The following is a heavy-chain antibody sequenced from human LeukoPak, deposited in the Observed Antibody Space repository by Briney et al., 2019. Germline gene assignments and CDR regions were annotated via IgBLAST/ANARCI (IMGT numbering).Heavy chain of an antibody. Sequence: PGGSLRLSCAASGFTFSNAWMRWVRQAPGKGLEWVGRIKSKTDGGSSDYAAPVQGRFTISRDDSKYTLYLQMNSLKTEDTAVYYCTTIRFGECHTLGYYFDYWGQGTLVTVSS. CDR3: TTIRFGECHTLGYYFDY. J-gene: IGHJ4*02. CDR1: GFTFSNAW. CDR2: IKSKTDGGSS. D-gene: IGHD3-10*01. V-gene: IGHV3-15*01.